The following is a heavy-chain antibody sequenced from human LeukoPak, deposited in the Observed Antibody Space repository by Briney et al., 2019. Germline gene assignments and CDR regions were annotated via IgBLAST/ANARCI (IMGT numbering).Heavy chain of an antibody. CDR1: GGSFSGYY. V-gene: IGHV4-34*01. D-gene: IGHD1-26*01. CDR2: INHSGST. Sequence: PSETLSLTCAVYGGSFSGYYWSWIRQPPGKGLEWIGEINHSGSTNYNPSLKSRVTISVDTSKNQFSLKPSSVTAADTAVYYCARSRVGLYYGMDVWGQGTTVTVSS. CDR3: ARSRVGLYYGMDV. J-gene: IGHJ6*02.